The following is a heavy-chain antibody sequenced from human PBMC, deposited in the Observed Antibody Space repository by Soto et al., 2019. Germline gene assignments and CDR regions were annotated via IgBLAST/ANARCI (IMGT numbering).Heavy chain of an antibody. CDR3: ARVSGPRPDIVATRPFDY. J-gene: IGHJ4*02. V-gene: IGHV1-18*01. D-gene: IGHD5-12*01. CDR1: GYTYTSDG. Sequence: GASVQGACKSSGYTYTSDGVSWVREAQGQGLEWMGWISAYNGNTNYAQKLQGRVTMTTDTSTSTAYMELRSLRSDDTAVYYCARVSGPRPDIVATRPFDYWGQGTLVTVSS. CDR2: ISAYNGNT.